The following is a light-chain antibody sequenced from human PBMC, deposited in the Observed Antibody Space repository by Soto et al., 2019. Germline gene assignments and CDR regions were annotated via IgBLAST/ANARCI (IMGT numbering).Light chain of an antibody. CDR2: GAS. Sequence: VMTQAPATLSVSPGERATLSCRASQTINNNVAWYQLKDGQVPRLVIYGASTRATDIPARFSGSGSGTEFTLTFSSLQSEEFAGYHCQQYNNWPQTFGQGTNVEIK. V-gene: IGKV3-15*01. J-gene: IGKJ1*01. CDR3: QQYNNWPQT. CDR1: QTINNN.